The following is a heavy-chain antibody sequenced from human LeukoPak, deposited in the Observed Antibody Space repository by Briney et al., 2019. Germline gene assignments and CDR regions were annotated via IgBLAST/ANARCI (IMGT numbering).Heavy chain of an antibody. CDR3: ARSGGYSYGPYFDY. CDR1: GYSISSGYY. Sequence: SETLSLTCTVSGYSISSGYYWGWIRQPPGKGLEWIGSIYHSGSTYYNPSLKSRVTISVDTSKNQFSLKLSSVTAADTAVYHCARSGGYSYGPYFDYWGQGTLVTVSS. CDR2: IYHSGST. J-gene: IGHJ4*02. V-gene: IGHV4-38-2*02. D-gene: IGHD5-18*01.